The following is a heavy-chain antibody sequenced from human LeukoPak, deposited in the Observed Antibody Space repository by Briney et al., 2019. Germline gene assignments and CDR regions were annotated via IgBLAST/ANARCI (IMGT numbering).Heavy chain of an antibody. D-gene: IGHD4/OR15-4a*01. CDR1: GYSISSGYY. CDR3: APDCVVLCQDAYYI. J-gene: IGHJ3*02. CDR2: IYHSGNT. V-gene: IGHV4-38-2*02. Sequence: SETLSLTCTVSGYSISSGYYWGWIRQPPGKGLEWIGSIYHSGNTYYNPSLKKRVTISVDTSNNQFSLQLSSVTAADTAVYYCAPDCVVLCQDAYYIWGERPIVTV.